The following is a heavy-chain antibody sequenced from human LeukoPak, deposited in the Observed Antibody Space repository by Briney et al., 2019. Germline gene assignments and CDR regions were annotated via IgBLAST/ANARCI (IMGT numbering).Heavy chain of an antibody. Sequence: SETLSLTCTVSGGSISSSSYYWGWIRQPPGKGLEWIGSIYYSGSTNYNPSLKSRVTISVDKSKNQFSLKLSSVTAADTAVYYCASRAGIAVAYFDYWGQGTLVTVSS. D-gene: IGHD6-19*01. CDR1: GGSISSSSYY. V-gene: IGHV4-39*07. J-gene: IGHJ4*02. CDR2: IYYSGST. CDR3: ASRAGIAVAYFDY.